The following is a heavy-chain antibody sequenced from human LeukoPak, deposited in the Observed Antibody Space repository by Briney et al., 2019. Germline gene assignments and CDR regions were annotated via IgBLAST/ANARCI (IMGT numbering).Heavy chain of an antibody. CDR3: ARDDILTGYGTRYFDY. J-gene: IGHJ4*02. CDR2: INHRGST. Sequence: PSETLSLTCAVYGGSFSGYYWSWIRQPPGKGLEWIGEINHRGSTNYNPYLKSRVTISVDTSKNQISLKLSSVTAADTAVYYCARDDILTGYGTRYFDYWGQGTLVTVSS. D-gene: IGHD3-9*01. V-gene: IGHV4-34*01. CDR1: GGSFSGYY.